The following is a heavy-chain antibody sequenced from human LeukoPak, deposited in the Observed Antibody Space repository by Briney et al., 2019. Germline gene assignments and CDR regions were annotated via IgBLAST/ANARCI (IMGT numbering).Heavy chain of an antibody. CDR1: GFIVNNNY. CDR3: ARAKLLWFGELPKREKSFDY. J-gene: IGHJ4*02. Sequence: GGSLRLSCAASGFIVNNNYMSWVRQAPGKGLEWVSGICSDGTTYYADSVRGRFTISRDNSKNTLYLQMNSLRAEDTAVYYCARAKLLWFGELPKREKSFDYWGQGTLVTVSS. CDR2: ICSDGTT. V-gene: IGHV3-53*01. D-gene: IGHD3-10*01.